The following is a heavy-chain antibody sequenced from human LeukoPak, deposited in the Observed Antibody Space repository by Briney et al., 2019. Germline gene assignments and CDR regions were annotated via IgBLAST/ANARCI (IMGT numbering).Heavy chain of an antibody. V-gene: IGHV3-21*01. CDR3: ARSPGATWTFDY. D-gene: IGHD1-1*01. CDR2: ISSSSSYI. Sequence: GGSLRLSCAASGFTFETYSMNWGPQAPGKGLEWVSSISSSSSYIYYADSVKGRFTISRDNAKNSMYLQMNSLRAEDTAVYYCARSPGATWTFDYWGQGTLVTVSS. CDR1: GFTFETYS. J-gene: IGHJ4*02.